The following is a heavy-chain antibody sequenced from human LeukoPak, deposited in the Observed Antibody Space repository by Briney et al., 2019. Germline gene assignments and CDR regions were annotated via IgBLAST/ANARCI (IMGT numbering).Heavy chain of an antibody. CDR1: GFTVSSKY. J-gene: IGHJ4*02. D-gene: IGHD5-18*01. Sequence: GGSLRLSCAASGFTVSSKYVRWGREAPGQGLESVSVIYSGGSTYYADSVKGRFTISRDNSKNTVYLQLNSLRGEDSCVCCCLRDRIHYFDYWGQGTLVTVFS. CDR2: IYSGGST. V-gene: IGHV3-53*01. CDR3: LRDRIHYFDY.